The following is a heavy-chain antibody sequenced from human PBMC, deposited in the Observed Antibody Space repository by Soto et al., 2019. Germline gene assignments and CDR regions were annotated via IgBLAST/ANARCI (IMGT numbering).Heavy chain of an antibody. CDR2: IYYGGNT. CDR1: GDSSSDFY. D-gene: IGHD5-18*01. J-gene: IGHJ4*02. CDR3: ARGDGVGTAMAY. V-gene: IGHV4-59*01. Sequence: SETLSLTCTVSGDSSSDFYWNWIRQPPGKGLEWIGYIYYGGNTNYNPSLNNRVTITIDTSKNQFSLKVNSVTAADTAVYYCARGDGVGTAMAYWGQGTLVTVS.